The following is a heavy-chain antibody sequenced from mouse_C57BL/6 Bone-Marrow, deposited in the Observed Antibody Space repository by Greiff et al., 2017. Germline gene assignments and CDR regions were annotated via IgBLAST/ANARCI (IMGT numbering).Heavy chain of an antibody. V-gene: IGHV8-8*01. J-gene: IGHJ3*01. CDR1: GFSLSTFGMG. Sequence: QVTLKVSGPGILQPSQTLSLTCSFSGFSLSTFGMGVGWIRQPSGQGLEWLAHIWWDDDKYYNPALKSRLTISKDTSKNQVFLKIAKVDTADTATYYCARIKGLEWFAYWGQGTLVTVSA. CDR3: ARIKGLEWFAY. D-gene: IGHD3-3*01. CDR2: IWWDDDK.